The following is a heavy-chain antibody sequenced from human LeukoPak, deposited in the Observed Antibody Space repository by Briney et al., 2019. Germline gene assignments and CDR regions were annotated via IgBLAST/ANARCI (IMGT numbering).Heavy chain of an antibody. CDR1: GGSIRSYY. CDR3: ARFALGGGTYYFDD. CDR2: IYYSGST. Sequence: PSETLSLTCTVSGGSIRSYYWSWIRQPPGKGLEWIGYIYYSGSTNYNPSLKSRVTISGDTSKNQFSLKLSSVTAADTAVYYCARFALGGGTYYFDDWGQGTLVTVSS. V-gene: IGHV4-59*01. J-gene: IGHJ4*02. D-gene: IGHD3-16*01.